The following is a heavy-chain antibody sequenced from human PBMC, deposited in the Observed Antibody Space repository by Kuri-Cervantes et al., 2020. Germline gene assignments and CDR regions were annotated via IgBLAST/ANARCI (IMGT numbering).Heavy chain of an antibody. CDR2: ISNDGSYK. J-gene: IGHJ4*02. D-gene: IGHD1-26*01. Sequence: GESLKISCAASGFTFSSYGMHWVRQAPGKGLEWVAVISNDGSYKSYADTVKGRFTISRDNPKNTLYLQMNSLRAEDTAVYYCARGEWELPDYWGQGTLVTVSS. CDR1: GFTFSSYG. V-gene: IGHV3-30*03. CDR3: ARGEWELPDY.